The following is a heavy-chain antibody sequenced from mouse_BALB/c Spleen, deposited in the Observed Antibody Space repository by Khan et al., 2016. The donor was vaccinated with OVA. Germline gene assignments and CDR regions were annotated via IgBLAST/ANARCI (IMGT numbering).Heavy chain of an antibody. D-gene: IGHD1-1*01. CDR2: VSTGGHYT. CDR1: GFTFSTYG. V-gene: IGHV5-6*01. CDR3: ARLAYFYDSEGFAY. J-gene: IGHJ3*01. Sequence: EVQLVESGGDVVKPGGSLKLSCAASGFTFSTYGMSWVRQTPDKRLEWVATVSTGGHYTYNPDTVKGRFTISRDNAKDTLYLQMSSLKSEDTAMFHCARLAYFYDSEGFAYWGQGTLVTVSA.